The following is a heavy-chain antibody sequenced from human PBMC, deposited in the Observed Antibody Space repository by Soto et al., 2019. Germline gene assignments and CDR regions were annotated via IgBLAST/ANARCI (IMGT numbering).Heavy chain of an antibody. V-gene: IGHV3-23*01. CDR3: AKGPSGGSCY. J-gene: IGHJ4*02. D-gene: IGHD2-15*01. Sequence: RIRQATGKGLEWVSAISGSGGSTYYADSVKGRFTISRDNSKNTLYLQMNSLRAEDTAVYYCAKGPSGGSCYWGQGTLVTVSS. CDR2: ISGSGGST.